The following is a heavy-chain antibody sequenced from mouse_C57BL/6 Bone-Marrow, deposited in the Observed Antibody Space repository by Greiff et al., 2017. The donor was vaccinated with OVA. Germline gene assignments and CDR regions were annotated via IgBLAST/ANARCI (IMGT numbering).Heavy chain of an antibody. CDR2: IHPSDSDT. J-gene: IGHJ4*01. Sequence: QVQLQQPGAELVKPGASVKVSCKASGYTFTSYWMHWVKQRPGQGLEWIGRIHPSDSDTNYNQKFKGKATLTVDKSSSTAYMQLSSLTSEDAAVYYCAIEGGLRRLYYYAMDYWGQGTSVTVSS. D-gene: IGHD2-4*01. CDR1: GYTFTSYW. V-gene: IGHV1-74*01. CDR3: AIEGGLRRLYYYAMDY.